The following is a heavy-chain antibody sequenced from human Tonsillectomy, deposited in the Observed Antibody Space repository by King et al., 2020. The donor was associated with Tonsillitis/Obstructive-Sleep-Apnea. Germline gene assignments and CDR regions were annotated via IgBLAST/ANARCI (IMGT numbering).Heavy chain of an antibody. CDR2: IFSNDEK. V-gene: IGHV2-26*01. J-gene: IGHJ2*01. Sequence: TLKESGPVLVKPTETLTLTCTVSGFSLSNARMGVSWIRQPPGNALEWLAHIFSNDEKSYITSLKSRLTISKDTSKSQEVLTMTNMDPVDTATYYCARIHRLADDWYFDLWGRGTLVTVSS. CDR1: GFSLSNARMG. CDR3: ARIHRLADDWYFDL. D-gene: IGHD1-14*01.